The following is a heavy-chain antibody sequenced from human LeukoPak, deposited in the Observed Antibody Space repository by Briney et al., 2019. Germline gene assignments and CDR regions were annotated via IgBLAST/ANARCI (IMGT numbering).Heavy chain of an antibody. V-gene: IGHV1-69*05. J-gene: IGHJ5*02. Sequence: SVKLSCKASGGTFSSYAISWVRQAPGQGLGWMGSIIAVFGTANYAQKFQGRVTITTDESTSTAYMELSSLRSEDTAVYYCAMSQRQLWLRGWFDPWGQGTLVTVSS. CDR2: IIAVFGTA. CDR1: GGTFSSYA. CDR3: AMSQRQLWLRGWFDP. D-gene: IGHD5-18*01.